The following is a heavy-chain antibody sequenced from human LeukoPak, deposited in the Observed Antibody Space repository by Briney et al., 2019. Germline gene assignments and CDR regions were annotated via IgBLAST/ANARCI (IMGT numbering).Heavy chain of an antibody. CDR1: GYSFTTYG. D-gene: IGHD5-12*01. CDR2: ISTYNGNT. J-gene: IGHJ3*02. Sequence: ASVKVSCKPSGYSFTTYGISWVRQAPGQGLEWMGWISTYNGNTYYAQKVQARVTMTTDTSTRTAYMELRSLRSDDTAVYYCARRLDIVVSIAFDIWGQGTMVTVSS. V-gene: IGHV1-18*01. CDR3: ARRLDIVVSIAFDI.